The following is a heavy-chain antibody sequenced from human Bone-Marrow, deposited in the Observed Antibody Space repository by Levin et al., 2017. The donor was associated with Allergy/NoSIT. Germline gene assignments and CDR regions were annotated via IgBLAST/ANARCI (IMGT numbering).Heavy chain of an antibody. CDR1: GFTFSSYG. J-gene: IGHJ6*02. CDR2: ISYDGSNK. D-gene: IGHD5-18*01. CDR3: AKEHTAMADYYDYGMDV. V-gene: IGHV3-30*18. Sequence: PGESLKISCAASGFTFSSYGMHWVRQAPGKGLEWVAVISYDGSNKYYADSVKGRFTISRDNSKNTLYLQMNSLRAEDTAVYYCAKEHTAMADYYDYGMDVWGQGTTVTVSS.